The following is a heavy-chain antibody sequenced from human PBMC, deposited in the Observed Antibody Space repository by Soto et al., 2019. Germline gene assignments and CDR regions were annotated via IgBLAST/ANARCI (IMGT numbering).Heavy chain of an antibody. CDR3: AKGSDSSTKGYYFDY. Sequence: GGSLRLSCAASGFTYSSYGMHWVRQAPGKGLEWVAVISYDGSNKYYADSVKGRFTISRDNSKNTLYLQMNSLRAEDTAVYYCAKGSDSSTKGYYFDYWGQGTLVTVSS. D-gene: IGHD3-22*01. J-gene: IGHJ4*02. CDR2: ISYDGSNK. V-gene: IGHV3-30*18. CDR1: GFTYSSYG.